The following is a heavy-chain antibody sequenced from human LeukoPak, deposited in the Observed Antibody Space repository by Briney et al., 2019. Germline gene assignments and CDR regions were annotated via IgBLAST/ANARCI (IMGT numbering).Heavy chain of an antibody. V-gene: IGHV4-34*01. CDR3: ARGRGWYPRGDNWFDP. D-gene: IGHD6-19*01. Sequence: PSETLSLTCAVYGGSFSGYYWSWIRQPPGKGREWIGEINHSGSTNYNPSLKSRVTISVDTSKNQFSLKLSSVTAADTAVYYCARGRGWYPRGDNWFDPWGQGTLGTVSS. CDR1: GGSFSGYY. J-gene: IGHJ5*02. CDR2: INHSGST.